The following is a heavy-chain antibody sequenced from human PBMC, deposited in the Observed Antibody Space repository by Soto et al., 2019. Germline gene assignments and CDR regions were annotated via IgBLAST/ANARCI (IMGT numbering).Heavy chain of an antibody. D-gene: IGHD3-3*01. CDR2: MNPNSGNT. CDR3: ARGHDFWSGSALDI. V-gene: IGHV1-8*01. CDR1: GYTFTSYD. J-gene: IGHJ3*02. Sequence: ASVKVSCKASGYTFTSYDINWVRQATGQGLEWMGWMNPNSGNTGYAQKFQGRVTMTRNTSISTAYMELSSLRSEDTAVYYCARGHDFWSGSALDIWGQGTMVTVSS.